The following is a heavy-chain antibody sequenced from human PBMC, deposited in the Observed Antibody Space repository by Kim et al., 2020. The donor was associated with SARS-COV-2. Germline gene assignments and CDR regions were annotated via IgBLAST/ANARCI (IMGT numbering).Heavy chain of an antibody. CDR2: ISGSGTIT. CDR1: GFTFSSYD. D-gene: IGHD4-17*01. V-gene: IGHV3-23*01. J-gene: IGHJ4*02. CDR3: AKDKGTGLRCWGEETPGVIGPFVFDF. Sequence: GGSLRLSCAASGFTFSSYDMSWVRQAPGKGPEWVSGISGSGTITASADSVKGRFTISRDNSKNTLYLQMNSLRAEDTAVYYCAKDKGTGLRCWGEETPGVIGPFVFDFWGQGTLVTVSS.